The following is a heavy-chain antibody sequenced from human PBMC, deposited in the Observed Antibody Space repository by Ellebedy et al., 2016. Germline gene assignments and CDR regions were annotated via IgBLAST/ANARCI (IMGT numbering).Heavy chain of an antibody. CDR1: GFTFSNFF. J-gene: IGHJ4*02. CDR2: ISGDGADI. CDR3: RQGHYADY. V-gene: IGHV3-23*01. Sequence: GGSLRLSXATSGFTFSNFFMSWVRQTPGKGLEWVSTISGDGADINLADSVKGRFTISRDNSRNTLHLQMNNLRGEDTAVYYCRQGHYADYWGQGTLVTVSS.